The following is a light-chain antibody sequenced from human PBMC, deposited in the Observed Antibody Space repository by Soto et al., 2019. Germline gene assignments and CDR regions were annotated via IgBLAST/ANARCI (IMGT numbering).Light chain of an antibody. CDR2: VAS. Sequence: DIVMTQSPLSLSVTPGEPASISCRSSQSLLFSNGHNYLDWFVQKPGQSPQLLIYVASKRASGVPDRFSGSCSGTDFTLEISRVEAEDVGIYYCMQSLQTPLTFGGGTKVDIK. CDR3: MQSLQTPLT. CDR1: QSLLFSNGHNY. V-gene: IGKV2-28*01. J-gene: IGKJ4*01.